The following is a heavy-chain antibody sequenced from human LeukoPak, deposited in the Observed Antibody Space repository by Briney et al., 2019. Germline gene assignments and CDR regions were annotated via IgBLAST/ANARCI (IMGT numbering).Heavy chain of an antibody. CDR3: ARLQFGGSTSRYYYYYMDF. Sequence: GGSLRLSCAASGFTFSSYSMNWVRQAPGKGLEWVSSISSSISYIYYADSVKGRFTISRDNAKNSLYLQMNSLRAEDTAVYYCARLQFGGSTSRYYYYYMDFWGKGTTVTVSS. J-gene: IGHJ6*03. CDR1: GFTFSSYS. V-gene: IGHV3-21*01. D-gene: IGHD5-24*01. CDR2: ISSSISYI.